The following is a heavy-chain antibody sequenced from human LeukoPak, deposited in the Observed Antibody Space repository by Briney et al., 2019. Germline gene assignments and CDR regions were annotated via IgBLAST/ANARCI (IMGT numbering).Heavy chain of an antibody. CDR1: GGSISSSSYY. D-gene: IGHD3-22*01. V-gene: IGHV4-39*07. CDR2: IYYSGST. J-gene: IGHJ4*02. Sequence: PSETLSLTCTVSGGSISSSSYYWGWIRQPPGKGLEWIGSIYYSGSTYYNPSLKSRVTISVDMSENQFSLKLSSVTAADTAVYYCARVITTSSYYFDYWGQGTLVTVSS. CDR3: ARVITTSSYYFDY.